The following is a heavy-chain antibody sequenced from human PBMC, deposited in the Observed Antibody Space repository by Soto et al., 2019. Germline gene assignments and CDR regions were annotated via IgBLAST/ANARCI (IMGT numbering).Heavy chain of an antibody. CDR3: ARGVVVAATHFDY. CDR1: GGSISSYY. CDR2: IYYSGST. D-gene: IGHD2-15*01. J-gene: IGHJ4*02. Sequence: PSETLSLTCTVSGGSISSYYWSWIRQPPGKGLEWIGYIYYSGSTNYNPSLKSRVTISVDTSKNQFSLKLSSVTAADTAVYYCARGVVVAATHFDYWGQGTLVTGSS. V-gene: IGHV4-59*01.